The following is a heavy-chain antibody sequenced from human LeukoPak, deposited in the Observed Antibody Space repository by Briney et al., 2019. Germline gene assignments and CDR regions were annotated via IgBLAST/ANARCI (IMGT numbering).Heavy chain of an antibody. J-gene: IGHJ6*02. V-gene: IGHV4-39*01. CDR3: ARSRYCSSTSCYHGMDV. D-gene: IGHD2-2*01. CDR2: IYYSGST. Sequence: SETLSLTCTVSGGSISSSSYYWGWIRQPPGKGLEWIGSIYYSGSTYYNPSLKSRVTISVDTSKNQFSLKPSSVTAADTAVYYCARSRYCSSTSCYHGMDVWGQGTTVTVSS. CDR1: GGSISSSSYY.